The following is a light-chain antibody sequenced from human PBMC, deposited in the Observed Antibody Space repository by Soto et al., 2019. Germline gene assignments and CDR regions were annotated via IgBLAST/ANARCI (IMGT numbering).Light chain of an antibody. CDR1: SSDVGGYNY. J-gene: IGLJ1*01. V-gene: IGLV2-14*01. CDR2: EVS. Sequence: QSVLTQPASVSGSPGQSITISCTGTSSDVGGYNYVSWYQQQSGKAPKLMIHEVSNRPSGVSNRFSGSKSGNTASLTISGLQAEDEADYYCSSYPSSRAYVFGIGTKANV. CDR3: SSYPSSRAYV.